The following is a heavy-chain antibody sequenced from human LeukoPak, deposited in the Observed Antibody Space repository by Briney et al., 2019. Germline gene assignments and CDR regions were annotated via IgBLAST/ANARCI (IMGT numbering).Heavy chain of an antibody. D-gene: IGHD6-19*01. CDR2: ISGSGGST. Sequence: PGGSLRLSCAASGFTFSSYAMSWVRQAAGRGLEWVSAISGSGGSTYYADSVTGRFTISRDNSKNTLYLQMNSLRAEDTAVYYCAKVDGSWLHDAFDIWGQGTMVTVSS. CDR1: GFTFSSYA. CDR3: AKVDGSWLHDAFDI. J-gene: IGHJ3*02. V-gene: IGHV3-23*01.